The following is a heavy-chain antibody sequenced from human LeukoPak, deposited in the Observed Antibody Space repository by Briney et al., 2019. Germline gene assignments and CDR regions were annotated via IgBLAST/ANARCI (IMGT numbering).Heavy chain of an antibody. D-gene: IGHD3-10*01. CDR1: GYTLTELS. CDR3: ATAGWFGTQQYYYYCYGMDV. J-gene: IGHJ6*02. Sequence: ASVKVSCKVSGYTLTELSMHWVRQAPGKGLEWMGGFDPEDGETIYAQKFQGRVTMTEDTSTDTAYMELSSLRSEDTAVYYCATAGWFGTQQYYYYCYGMDVWGQGTTVTVSS. CDR2: FDPEDGET. V-gene: IGHV1-24*01.